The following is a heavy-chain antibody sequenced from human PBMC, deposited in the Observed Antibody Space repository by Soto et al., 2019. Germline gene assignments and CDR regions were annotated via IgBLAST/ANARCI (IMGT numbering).Heavy chain of an antibody. D-gene: IGHD1-26*01. J-gene: IGHJ4*02. CDR3: ARGSWGGDGIDV. Sequence: GGSLRLSCAASGFTFSTYTINWVRQAPGKGLEWVASISSSSRDIFYADSVKDRFTISRDNANSSVDLQMNSLRVGDTAIYYCARGSWGGDGIDVWGQGILVTVSS. V-gene: IGHV3-21*01. CDR2: ISSSSRDI. CDR1: GFTFSTYT.